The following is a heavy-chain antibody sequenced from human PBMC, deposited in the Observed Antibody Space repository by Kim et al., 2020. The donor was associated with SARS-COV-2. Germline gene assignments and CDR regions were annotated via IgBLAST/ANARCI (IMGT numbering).Heavy chain of an antibody. D-gene: IGHD2-15*01. V-gene: IGHV1-18*01. Sequence: ASVKVSCKASGYTFTSYGISWVRQAPGQGLEWMGWISVYNGNTNYAQKLQSRVTMTTDTSTSTAYMELRSLRSDDTAVYYCARSRGLVVVAAYYYMDVWGKGTTVTVSS. CDR1: GYTFTSYG. CDR2: ISVYNGNT. J-gene: IGHJ6*03. CDR3: ARSRGLVVVAAYYYMDV.